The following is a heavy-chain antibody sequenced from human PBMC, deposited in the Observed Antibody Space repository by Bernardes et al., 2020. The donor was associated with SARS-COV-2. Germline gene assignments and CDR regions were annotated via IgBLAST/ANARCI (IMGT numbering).Heavy chain of an antibody. D-gene: IGHD1-26*01. CDR2: ISTTGSYV. Sequence: GGSLRLSCEASGFIFSTYDMYWVRQAPGKGLEWLSYISTTGSYVSYADSVKGRFTLSRDNAKNSLYLQMNSLRAEDTAVYYCARDISGSDYYYFGLDLWGQGATVTVSS. V-gene: IGHV3-21*05. CDR3: ARDISGSDYYYFGLDL. J-gene: IGHJ6*02. CDR1: GFIFSTYD.